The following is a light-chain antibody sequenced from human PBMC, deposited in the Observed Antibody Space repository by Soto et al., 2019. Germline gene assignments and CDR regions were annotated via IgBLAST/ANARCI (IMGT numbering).Light chain of an antibody. CDR2: DTA. CDR1: SSNIGSND. Sequence: QSVLTQPPSASGTPGQRVTMSCSGSSSNIGSNDVHWYRQLSGAAPQILIYDTAQRATGVPDRFSGSRSGTSASLTISGLQSDDEAEYHCAAWDDSLNGPVFGGGTKLTVL. J-gene: IGLJ2*01. V-gene: IGLV1-44*01. CDR3: AAWDDSLNGPV.